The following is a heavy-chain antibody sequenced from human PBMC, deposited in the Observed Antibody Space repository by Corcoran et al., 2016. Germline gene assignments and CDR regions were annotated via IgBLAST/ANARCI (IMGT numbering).Heavy chain of an antibody. CDR2: IKQDGSEK. CDR3: ARNFSSSWYLTTFGWFDP. D-gene: IGHD6-13*01. V-gene: IGHV3-7*01. Sequence: EVQLVESGGGLVQPGGSLRLSCAASGFTFSSYWMSWVRQAPGKGLEWVANIKQDGSEKYYVDYVKGRFNISRDNAKNSLYLQMNSLRAEDTAVYYGARNFSSSWYLTTFGWFDPWGQGTLVTVAS. J-gene: IGHJ5*02. CDR1: GFTFSSYW.